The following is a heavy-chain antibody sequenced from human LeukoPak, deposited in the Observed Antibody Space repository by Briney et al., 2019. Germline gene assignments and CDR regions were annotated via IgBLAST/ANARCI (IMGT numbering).Heavy chain of an antibody. J-gene: IGHJ3*02. CDR3: ARSDYGDYSSMDSRSAFDI. CDR1: GFSLSTSGMC. Sequence: RESGPALVKPTQTLTLTCTFSGFSLSTSGMCVSWIRQPPGKALEWLARIDWDDDKYYSTSLKTRLTISKDTSKNQVVLTMTNMDPVDTATYYCARSDYGDYSSMDSRSAFDIWGQGTMVTVSS. V-gene: IGHV2-70*11. D-gene: IGHD4-17*01. CDR2: IDWDDDK.